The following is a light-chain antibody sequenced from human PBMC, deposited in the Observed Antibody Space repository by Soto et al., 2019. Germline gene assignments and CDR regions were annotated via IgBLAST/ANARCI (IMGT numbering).Light chain of an antibody. CDR3: QQYGKT. Sequence: EIVLTQSPGTLSLSPGERATLSCRASQSVSSSCLAWYQQKPGQAPRLLIYGASSRATGIPDRFSGSGSGTDFTLTISRLEPEDFAVYYCQQYGKTFGQGTKLEIK. J-gene: IGKJ2*01. V-gene: IGKV3-20*01. CDR2: GAS. CDR1: QSVSSSC.